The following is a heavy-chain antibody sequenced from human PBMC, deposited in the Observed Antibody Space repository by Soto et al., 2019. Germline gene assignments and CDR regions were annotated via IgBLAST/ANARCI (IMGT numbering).Heavy chain of an antibody. D-gene: IGHD2-15*01. Sequence: PGGSLRLSCAASGFTFRSYAMSWVRQAPGKGLEWIGSIYYSGSTYYNPSLKSRVTISVDTSKNQFSLKLSSVTAADTAVYYCARQVVAATFDYWGQGTLVTVSS. V-gene: IGHV4-39*01. CDR1: GFTFRSYA. J-gene: IGHJ4*02. CDR2: IYYSGST. CDR3: ARQVVAATFDY.